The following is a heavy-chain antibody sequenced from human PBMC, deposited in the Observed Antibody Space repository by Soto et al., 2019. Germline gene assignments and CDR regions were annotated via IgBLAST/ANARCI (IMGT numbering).Heavy chain of an antibody. J-gene: IGHJ4*02. CDR3: ARLDKFSSGWS. CDR1: GFTFSSYD. Sequence: QVQLVESGGGVVQPGRSLRLSCAASGFTFSSYDMHWVRQAPCKGVEWLPTISYDGVNEYYADSVKGRFTVSRDNSENTLHLQMNTLRPEDTALFYCARLDKFSSGWSWGQGTLVTVSS. V-gene: IGHV3-30-3*01. CDR2: ISYDGVNE. D-gene: IGHD6-19*01.